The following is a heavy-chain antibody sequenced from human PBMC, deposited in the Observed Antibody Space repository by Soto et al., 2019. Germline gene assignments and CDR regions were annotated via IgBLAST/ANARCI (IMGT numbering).Heavy chain of an antibody. CDR3: ARDDPRIAAAGDAFDI. CDR1: GGTFSSYT. CDR2: IIANIGKT. D-gene: IGHD6-13*01. V-gene: IGHV1-18*01. J-gene: IGHJ3*02. Sequence: ASVKVSCKASGGTFSSYTISWVRQAPGQGLEWMGRIIANIGKTNYAQKLQGRVTMTTDTSTSTAYMELRSLRSDDTAVYYCARDDPRIAAAGDAFDIWGQGTMVTVS.